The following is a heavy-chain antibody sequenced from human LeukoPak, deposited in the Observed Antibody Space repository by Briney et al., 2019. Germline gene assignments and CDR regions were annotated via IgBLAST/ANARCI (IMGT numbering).Heavy chain of an antibody. CDR1: GFTFSSYA. J-gene: IGHJ4*02. Sequence: GGSLRLSCAASGFTFSSYAMSWVRHAPGKGLEWVANIKQDGSEKYYVDSVKGRFTISRDNAKNSLYLQMNSLRAEDTAVYYCARGGHDYGDPFFDYWGRGTLVTVSS. D-gene: IGHD4-17*01. V-gene: IGHV3-7*01. CDR3: ARGGHDYGDPFFDY. CDR2: IKQDGSEK.